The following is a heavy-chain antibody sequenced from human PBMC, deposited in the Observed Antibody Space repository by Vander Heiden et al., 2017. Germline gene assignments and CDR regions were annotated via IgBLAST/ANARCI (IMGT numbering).Heavy chain of an antibody. J-gene: IGHJ6*02. CDR2: ISYDGSNK. Sequence: QVQLVESGGGVVQPGRSLRPSCAASGFTFRSYAMHWVRQAPGKGLEWVAVISYDGSNKYYADSVKGRFTISRDNSKNTLYLQMNSLRAEDTAVYYCARIRRYYYRDYYYGMDVWGQGPTVTLAS. CDR3: ARIRRYYYRDYYYGMDV. CDR1: GFTFRSYA. D-gene: IGHD3-10*01. V-gene: IGHV3-30-3*01.